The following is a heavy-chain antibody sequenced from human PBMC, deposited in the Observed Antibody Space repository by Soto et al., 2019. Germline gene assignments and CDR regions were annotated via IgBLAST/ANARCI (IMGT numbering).Heavy chain of an antibody. Sequence: VGSLRLSCVASRFDFSSYEMSWVRQAAGKGLEWVSRVSLTGDRTNYAGSVKGRFTVSRDNFKNALYLEMDSLRPDDTAIYYCARGGGYCTPTSCAIDSWGRGTPVTVSS. J-gene: IGHJ4*02. D-gene: IGHD2-8*01. CDR2: VSLTGDRT. CDR1: RFDFSSYE. CDR3: ARGGGYCTPTSCAIDS. V-gene: IGHV3-23*01.